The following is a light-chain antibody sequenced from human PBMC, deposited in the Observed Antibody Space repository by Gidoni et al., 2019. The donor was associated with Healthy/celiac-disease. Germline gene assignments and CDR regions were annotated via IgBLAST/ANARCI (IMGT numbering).Light chain of an antibody. J-gene: IGKJ4*02. CDR1: QSVCSSY. V-gene: IGKV3D-20*01. CDR2: DAS. Sequence: IVLTPSPATLSLSPRERATLSCGASQSVCSSYLAWYQQKPGLAPRLLIYDASSRATGIPDRLSGSGCGTDFTLTISRLEPEDFAVYYCQQYGSSTLTFGGGTKVEIK. CDR3: QQYGSSTLT.